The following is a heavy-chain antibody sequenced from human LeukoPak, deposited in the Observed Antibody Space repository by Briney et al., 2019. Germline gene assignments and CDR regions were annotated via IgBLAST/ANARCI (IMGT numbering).Heavy chain of an antibody. CDR2: IIPIFGTA. CDR3: ASSSSGAFDI. V-gene: IGHV1-69*05. J-gene: IGHJ3*02. CDR1: GGTFSSYA. Sequence: EASVKVSCTASGGTFSSYAISWVRQAPGQGLEWMGGIIPIFGTANYAQKFQGRVTITTDESTSTAYMELSRLRSEDTAVYYCASSSSGAFDIWGQGTMVTVSS. D-gene: IGHD6-6*01.